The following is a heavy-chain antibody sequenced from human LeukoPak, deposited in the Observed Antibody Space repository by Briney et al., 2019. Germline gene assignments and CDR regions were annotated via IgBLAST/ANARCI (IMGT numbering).Heavy chain of an antibody. D-gene: IGHD4-11*01. J-gene: IGHJ4*02. CDR3: AREGPSTVTDY. CDR2: IYYSGST. Sequence: KPSETLSLTCTVSGGSISSGDYYWSWIRQPPGKGLEWIGYIYYSGSTYYNPSLKSRVTISVDTSKNQFSLKLSSVTAADTAVYYCAREGPSTVTDYWGQGTLVTVSS. V-gene: IGHV4-30-4*08. CDR1: GGSISSGDYY.